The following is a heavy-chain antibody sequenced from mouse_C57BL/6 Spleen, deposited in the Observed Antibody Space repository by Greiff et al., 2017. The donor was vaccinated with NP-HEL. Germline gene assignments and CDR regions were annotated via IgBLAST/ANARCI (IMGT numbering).Heavy chain of an antibody. CDR1: GFTFSSYA. J-gene: IGHJ3*01. CDR2: ISSGGDYI. Sequence: EVKLMESGEGLVKPGGSLKLSCAASGFTFSSYAMSWVRQTPEKRLEWVAYISSGGDYIYYADTVKGRFTISRDNARNTLYLQMSSLKSEDTAMYYCTRDSSGYFAYWGQGTLVTVSA. D-gene: IGHD3-2*02. CDR3: TRDSSGYFAY. V-gene: IGHV5-9-1*02.